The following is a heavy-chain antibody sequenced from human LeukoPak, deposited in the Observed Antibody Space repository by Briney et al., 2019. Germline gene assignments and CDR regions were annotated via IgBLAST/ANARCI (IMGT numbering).Heavy chain of an antibody. CDR1: GGALSDYT. CDR3: ARDGLLTRTGMDV. D-gene: IGHD3/OR15-3a*01. V-gene: IGHV1-69*16. J-gene: IGHJ6*03. Sequence: SVKVSCKASGGALSDYTISWVRQAPGQGLEWMGAILPMLGTAKYAQSLQGRVTITTDDSSSTVYMELSSLRFEDTASYFCARDGLLTRTGMDVWGKGTTVTVSS. CDR2: ILPMLGTA.